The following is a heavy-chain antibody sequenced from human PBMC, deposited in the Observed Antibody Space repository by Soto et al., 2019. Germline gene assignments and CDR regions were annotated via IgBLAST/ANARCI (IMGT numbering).Heavy chain of an antibody. CDR2: MNPNSGNT. CDR1: GYTFTSYD. D-gene: IGHD3-9*01. Sequence: ASVKVSCKASGYTFTSYDINWVRQATGQGLEWMGWMNPNSGNTGYAQKFQGRVTMTRNTSISIAYMELSSLRSEDTAVYYCARGTWEGLYYDILTGYYKPIDYWGQGTLVTVSS. V-gene: IGHV1-8*01. J-gene: IGHJ4*02. CDR3: ARGTWEGLYYDILTGYYKPIDY.